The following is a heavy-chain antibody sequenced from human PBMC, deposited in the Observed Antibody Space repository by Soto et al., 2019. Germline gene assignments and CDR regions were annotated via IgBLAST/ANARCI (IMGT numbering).Heavy chain of an antibody. J-gene: IGHJ6*02. CDR2: ISSSSSYI. CDR3: ANYRVVTASYYYYGMDV. D-gene: IGHD2-21*02. Sequence: EVQLVESGGGLVKPGGSLRLSCAASGFTFSSYSMNWVRQAPGKGLEWVSSISSSSSYIYYADSVKGRFTISRDNAKNSLYLQMNSLRAEDTAVCYCANYRVVTASYYYYGMDVWGQGTTVTVSS. V-gene: IGHV3-21*01. CDR1: GFTFSSYS.